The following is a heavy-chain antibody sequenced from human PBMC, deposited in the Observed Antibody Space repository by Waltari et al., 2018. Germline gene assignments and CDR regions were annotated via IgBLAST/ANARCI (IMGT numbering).Heavy chain of an antibody. CDR3: ARDTGTAGTNH. V-gene: IGHV4-39*07. J-gene: IGHJ5*02. Sequence: QVQLQESGPGLVKPSQTLSLTCTVSGGSISSSSYYWGWIRQPPGKGLEWIGSIYYSGSTYYNPSLKSRVTISVDTSKNQFSLKLSSVTAADTAVYYCARDTGTAGTNHWGQGTLVTVSS. CDR1: GGSISSSSYY. D-gene: IGHD6-19*01. CDR2: IYYSGST.